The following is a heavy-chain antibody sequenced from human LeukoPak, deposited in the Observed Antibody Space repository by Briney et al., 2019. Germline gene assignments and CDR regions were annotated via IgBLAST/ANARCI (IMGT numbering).Heavy chain of an antibody. Sequence: SGTLSLTCAVSGGSISSSNWWSWVRQPPGKGLEWIGEIYHSGSTNYNPSLKSRVTISVDKSKNQFSLKLSSVTAADTAVYYCARVPSLDDSSGAYFDYWGQGTLVTVSS. V-gene: IGHV4-4*02. J-gene: IGHJ4*02. CDR1: GGSISSSNW. CDR3: ARVPSLDDSSGAYFDY. D-gene: IGHD3-22*01. CDR2: IYHSGST.